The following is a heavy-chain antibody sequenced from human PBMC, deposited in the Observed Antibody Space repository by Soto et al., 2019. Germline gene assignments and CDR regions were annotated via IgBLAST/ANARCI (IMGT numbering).Heavy chain of an antibody. CDR2: IMSSSSYT. CDR3: AGGRPKKDSSSWYYFDY. V-gene: IGHV3-11*06. Sequence: GGSLRLSCAAFGFTFSDYYMSWIRQGPGKGLDWVSYIMSSSSYTNYADSVKGRFTISRDNAKNSLYLQMNSLRTEDTAVYYCAGGRPKKDSSSWYYFDYWGQGTLVTVSS. J-gene: IGHJ4*02. D-gene: IGHD6-13*01. CDR1: GFTFSDYY.